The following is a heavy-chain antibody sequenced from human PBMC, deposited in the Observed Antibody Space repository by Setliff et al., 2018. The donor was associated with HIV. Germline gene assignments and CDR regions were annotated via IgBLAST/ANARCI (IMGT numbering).Heavy chain of an antibody. D-gene: IGHD3-22*01. CDR2: ISHSGNT. CDR1: GGSISSNSDH. CDR3: ARDPHYYDSSGHYSYFYFDF. J-gene: IGHJ4*02. Sequence: SETLSLTCTVSGGSISSNSDHWGWIRQPPGKGLEWVGGISHSGNTYYNPSLQSRVTISLDMSKNQFSLKLNSVSAADTAVYYCARDPHYYDSSGHYSYFYFDFWGLGMRVTVSS. V-gene: IGHV4-39*07.